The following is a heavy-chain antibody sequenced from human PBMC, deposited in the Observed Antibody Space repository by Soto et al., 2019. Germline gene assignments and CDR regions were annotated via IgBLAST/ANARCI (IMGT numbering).Heavy chain of an antibody. CDR1: GYTFTNYG. Sequence: QVQLVQSGVDVKMPGASVKLSCKTYGYTFTNYGVTWVRQVSGQGLEWIGWVSGYNRNTNYAQKFEDRVIMTTDTSTNTAHMELRSLRSDDTAVYYCARDPPPPDYWGQGTLVTVSS. J-gene: IGHJ4*02. CDR2: VSGYNRNT. V-gene: IGHV1-18*01. CDR3: ARDPPPPDY.